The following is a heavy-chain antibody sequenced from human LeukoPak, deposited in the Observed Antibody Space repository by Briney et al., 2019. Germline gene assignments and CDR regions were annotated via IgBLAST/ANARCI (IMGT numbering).Heavy chain of an antibody. D-gene: IGHD2-15*01. J-gene: IGHJ6*03. CDR2: IYYSGST. Sequence: SETLSLTCTVSGGSISSHYWSWIRQPPGKGLEWIGCIYYSGSTNYNPSLKSRVTISVDTSKSQFSLKLSSVTAADTAVYYCARGSRCSGGSCYAYYYYYMDVWGKGTTVTVSS. CDR3: ARGSRCSGGSCYAYYYYYMDV. CDR1: GGSISSHY. V-gene: IGHV4-59*11.